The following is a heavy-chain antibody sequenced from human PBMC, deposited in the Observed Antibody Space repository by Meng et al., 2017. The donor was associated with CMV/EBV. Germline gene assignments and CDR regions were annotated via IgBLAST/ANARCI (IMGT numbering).Heavy chain of an antibody. CDR3: ARVLRGSKDAFDI. CDR2: IYYSGST. J-gene: IGHJ3*02. Sequence: SETLSLTCTVSGYSISSGYYWGWIRQPPGKGPEWIGSIYYSGSTYYNPSLKSRVTISVDTSKNQFSLKLSSVTAADTAVYYCARVLRGSKDAFDIWGQGTMVTVSS. D-gene: IGHD3-10*01. V-gene: IGHV4-38-2*02. CDR1: GYSISSGYY.